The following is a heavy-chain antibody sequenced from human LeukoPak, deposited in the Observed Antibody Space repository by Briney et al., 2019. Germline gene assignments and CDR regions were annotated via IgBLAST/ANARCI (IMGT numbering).Heavy chain of an antibody. CDR1: GGSISSYY. CDR3: ARGIAARHLDY. Sequence: SETLSLTCTVSGGSISSYYWSWIRQPPGKGLEWIGYIYYSGSTNYNPSLKSRVTISVDTSKNRFSLKLSSVTAADTAVYYCARGIAARHLDYWGQGTLVTVSS. CDR2: IYYSGST. V-gene: IGHV4-59*08. D-gene: IGHD6-6*01. J-gene: IGHJ4*02.